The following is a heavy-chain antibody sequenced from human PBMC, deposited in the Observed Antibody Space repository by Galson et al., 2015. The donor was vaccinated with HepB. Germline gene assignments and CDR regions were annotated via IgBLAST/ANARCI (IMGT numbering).Heavy chain of an antibody. CDR2: ISYDGSKK. J-gene: IGHJ4*02. V-gene: IGHV3-30-3*01. Sequence: SLRLSCAASGFTFSSYAMHWVRQAPGKGLEWVAVISYDGSKKYYADSVKGRFTISRDNSKNTLYLQMNSLRGEDTAVYYCATGRVVVVAAPPFDYWGQGTLVTVSS. CDR1: GFTFSSYA. D-gene: IGHD2-15*01. CDR3: ATGRVVVVAAPPFDY.